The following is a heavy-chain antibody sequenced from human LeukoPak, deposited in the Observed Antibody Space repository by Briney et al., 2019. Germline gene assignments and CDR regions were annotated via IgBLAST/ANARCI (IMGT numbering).Heavy chain of an antibody. CDR2: IYYSGST. J-gene: IGHJ5*02. Sequence: PSQTLSLTCTVSGGSISSGDYYWSWIRHPPGKGLEWIGYIYYSGSTYYNPSLKSRVTISVDTSKNQFSLKLSSVTAADTAVYYCARVPRYCSSTSCYLVWFDPWGQGTLVTVSS. V-gene: IGHV4-30-4*08. CDR3: ARVPRYCSSTSCYLVWFDP. CDR1: GGSISSGDYY. D-gene: IGHD2-2*01.